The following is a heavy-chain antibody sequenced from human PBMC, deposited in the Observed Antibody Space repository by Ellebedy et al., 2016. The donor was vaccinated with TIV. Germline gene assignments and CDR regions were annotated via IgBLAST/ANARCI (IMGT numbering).Heavy chain of an antibody. CDR2: IGYDGSNK. CDR3: AREKQWLVPYYYYGMDV. D-gene: IGHD6-19*01. V-gene: IGHV3-33*08. CDR1: GFTFSSYA. Sequence: GESLKISCAASGFTFSSYAMSWVRQAPGKGLEWVAVIGYDGSNKYYADSVKGRFTISRDNSKNTLYLQMNSLRVEDTAVYYCAREKQWLVPYYYYGMDVWGQGTTVTVSS. J-gene: IGHJ6*02.